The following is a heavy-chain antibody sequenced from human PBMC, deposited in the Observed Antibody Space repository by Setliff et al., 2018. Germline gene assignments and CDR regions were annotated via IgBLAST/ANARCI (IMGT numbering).Heavy chain of an antibody. CDR2: INPDGSEK. CDR3: AKYYSDNSGPRGAFDY. CDR1: GFTYNNDW. D-gene: IGHD3-22*01. V-gene: IGHV3-7*01. J-gene: IGHJ4*02. Sequence: PGGSLRLSCGASGFTYNNDWVSWVRQAPGKGLEWLASINPDGSEKYYVDSVKGRFTISRDNAKNSLSLQMNSLRTEDTAVYYCAKYYSDNSGPRGAFDYWGQGILVTVSS.